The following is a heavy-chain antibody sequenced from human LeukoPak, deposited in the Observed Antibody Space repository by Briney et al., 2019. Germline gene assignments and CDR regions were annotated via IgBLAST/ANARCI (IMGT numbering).Heavy chain of an antibody. Sequence: GASVTVSCKASGYTFTIYDISWVRHAPGQGLEWMGWISTYNDNTHYAQKLQGRVTMTTDTSTSTVYMELKSLRSDDTAVYYCARIQSRIIAARPGNPAFDYWGRGTLVTVSS. CDR2: ISTYNDNT. J-gene: IGHJ4*02. V-gene: IGHV1-18*01. D-gene: IGHD6-6*01. CDR1: GYTFTIYD. CDR3: ARIQSRIIAARPGNPAFDY.